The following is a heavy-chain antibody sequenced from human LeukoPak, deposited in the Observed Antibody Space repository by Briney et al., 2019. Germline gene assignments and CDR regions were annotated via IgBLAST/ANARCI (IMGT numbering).Heavy chain of an antibody. CDR1: GFTGKSSY. CDR2: LYAGGES. V-gene: IGHV3-53*01. J-gene: IGHJ4*02. Sequence: GGSLRRSCAASGFTGKSSYMEWGRQAPREGLEWVSVLYAGGESYYADSVLGRFTISRDNSNNTVFLEMNSLTADDTAVYFCARDSAGNQYSSGNFDLWGQGTLVTVSS. CDR3: ARDSAGNQYSSGNFDL. D-gene: IGHD3-10*01.